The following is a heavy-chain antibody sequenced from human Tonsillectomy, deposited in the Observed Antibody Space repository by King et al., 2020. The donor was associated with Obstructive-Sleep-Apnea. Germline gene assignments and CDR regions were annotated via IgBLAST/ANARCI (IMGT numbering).Heavy chain of an antibody. V-gene: IGHV3-33*01. CDR2: IWYDGSNK. CDR3: ARDGRYCSSTSCYAGGGYYGMDV. J-gene: IGHJ6*02. Sequence: VQLVESGGGVVQPGRSLRLSCAASGFTFSYYGMHWVRQAPGKGLEWGAVIWYDGSNKYYADSVKGRFTISRDNSKNKLFLQMNSLRAEDTDVYYCARDGRYCSSTSCYAGGGYYGMDVWGQGTTVTVSS. D-gene: IGHD2-2*01. CDR1: GFTFSYYG.